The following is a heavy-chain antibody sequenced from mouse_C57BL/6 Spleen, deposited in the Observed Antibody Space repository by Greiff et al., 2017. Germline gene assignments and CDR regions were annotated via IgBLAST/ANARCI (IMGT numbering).Heavy chain of an antibody. CDR3: ARRGITTVQQGYYFDY. Sequence: EVMLVESGGDLVKPGGSLKLSCAASGFTFSSYGMSWVRQTPDKRLEWVATISSGGSYTYYPDSVKGRFTISRDNAKNTLYLQMSRLKSEDTAMYYCARRGITTVQQGYYFDYWGQGTTLTVSS. V-gene: IGHV5-6*02. CDR2: ISSGGSYT. J-gene: IGHJ2*01. D-gene: IGHD1-1*01. CDR1: GFTFSSYG.